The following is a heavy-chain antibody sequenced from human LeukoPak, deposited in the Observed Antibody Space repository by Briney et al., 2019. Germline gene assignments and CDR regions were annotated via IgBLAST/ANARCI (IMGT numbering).Heavy chain of an antibody. D-gene: IGHD5-24*01. Sequence: ASVKVSCKASGYTFTGYYMHWVRQAPGQGLEWMGWINPNSGGTNYSQKFQGRVTMTRDTSISITYMELSRLRSDDTAVYYCARVRDGYNWLFDYWGQGTLVTVSS. CDR3: ARVRDGYNWLFDY. V-gene: IGHV1-2*02. CDR2: INPNSGGT. J-gene: IGHJ4*02. CDR1: GYTFTGYY.